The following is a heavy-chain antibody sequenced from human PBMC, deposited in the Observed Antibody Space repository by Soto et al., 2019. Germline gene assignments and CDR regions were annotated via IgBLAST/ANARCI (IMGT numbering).Heavy chain of an antibody. CDR3: AKGDSSGSFDPSMGYSTPDH. D-gene: IGHD3-22*01. CDR2: ITSSDDIT. CDR1: GFIFQDYA. Sequence: EVQLFESGGGLVESGGSLRLSCAASGFIFQDYAMSWVRQAPGKGLEWVSTITSSDDITYSADSVRGRVTISIDNSENILFLLLTNLCVDDTATYYCAKGDSSGSFDPSMGYSTPDHLGLGTLVTVSS. V-gene: IGHV3-23*01. J-gene: IGHJ5*02.